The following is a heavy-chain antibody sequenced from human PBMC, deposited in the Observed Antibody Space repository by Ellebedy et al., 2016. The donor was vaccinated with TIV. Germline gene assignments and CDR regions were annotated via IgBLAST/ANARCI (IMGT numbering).Heavy chain of an antibody. CDR2: ISSSSSTI. J-gene: IGHJ3*02. CDR3: ARDFDYVLLWFGELSKVGWNAFDI. Sequence: PGGSLRLSCAASGFTFSSYSMNWVRQAPGKGLEWVSYISSSSSTIYYADSVKGRFTISRDNAKNSLYLQMNSLRAEDTAVYYCARDFDYVLLWFGELSKVGWNAFDIWGQGTMVTVSS. CDR1: GFTFSSYS. D-gene: IGHD3-10*01. V-gene: IGHV3-48*04.